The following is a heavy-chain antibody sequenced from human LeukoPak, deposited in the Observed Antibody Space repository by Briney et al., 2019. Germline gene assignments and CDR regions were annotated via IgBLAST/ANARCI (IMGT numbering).Heavy chain of an antibody. V-gene: IGHV3-48*03. CDR2: ISSSGSTI. CDR3: AELGITMIGGV. J-gene: IGHJ6*04. CDR1: GFTFSSYE. D-gene: IGHD3-10*02. Sequence: GGSLRLSCAASGFTFSSYEMNWVRQAPGKGLEWVSYISSSGSTIYSTDSVKGRFTISRDNAKNSLYLQMNSLRAEDTAVYYCAELGITMIGGVWGKGTTVTISS.